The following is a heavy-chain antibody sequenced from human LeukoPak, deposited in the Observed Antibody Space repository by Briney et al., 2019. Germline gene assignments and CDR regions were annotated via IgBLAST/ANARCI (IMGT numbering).Heavy chain of an antibody. V-gene: IGHV1-69*13. CDR1: GGTFSSYA. CDR2: IIPIFGTA. CDR3: ARSNFSMVRGGHYYYYGMDV. J-gene: IGHJ6*02. D-gene: IGHD3-10*01. Sequence: ASVKVSCKASGGTFSSYAISWVRQAPGQGLEWMGGIIPIFGTANYAQKFQGRVTITADESTSTAYMELSSLRSEDTAVYYCARSNFSMVRGGHYYYYGMDVWGQGTTVTVSS.